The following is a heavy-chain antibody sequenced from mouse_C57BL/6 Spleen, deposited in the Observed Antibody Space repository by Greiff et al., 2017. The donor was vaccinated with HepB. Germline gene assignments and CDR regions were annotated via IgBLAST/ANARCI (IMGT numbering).Heavy chain of an antibody. V-gene: IGHV7-3*01. D-gene: IGHD2-4*01. CDR3: ARGIYDYGAWFAY. Sequence: EVQRVESGGGLVQPGGSLSLSCAASGFTFTDYYMSWVRQPPGKALEWLGFIRNKANGYTTEYSASVKGRFTISRDNSQSILYLQMNALRAEDSATYYCARGIYDYGAWFAYWGQGTLVTVSA. CDR1: GFTFTDYY. CDR2: IRNKANGYTT. J-gene: IGHJ3*01.